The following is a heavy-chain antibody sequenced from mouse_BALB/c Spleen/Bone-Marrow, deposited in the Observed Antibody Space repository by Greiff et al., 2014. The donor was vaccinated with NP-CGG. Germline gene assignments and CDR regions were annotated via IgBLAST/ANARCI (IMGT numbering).Heavy chain of an antibody. CDR1: GYSFTSYW. Sequence: VQLQQSGTVLARPGASVKMSCKASGYSFTSYWMHWVKERPGQGLEWIGAIYPGNSDTSYNQKFKGKAKLTAVTSASTAYMELSSLTNEDSAVYYYARGLRWCFDVWGAGTTVTVSS. D-gene: IGHD1-1*01. J-gene: IGHJ1*01. CDR3: ARGLRWCFDV. CDR2: IYPGNSDT. V-gene: IGHV1-5*01.